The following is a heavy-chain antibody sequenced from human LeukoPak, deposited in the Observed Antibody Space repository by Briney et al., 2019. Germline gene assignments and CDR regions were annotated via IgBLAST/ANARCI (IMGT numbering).Heavy chain of an antibody. V-gene: IGHV1-18*01. CDR2: ISTYNTNT. J-gene: IGHJ6*03. D-gene: IGHD3-3*01. CDR1: GYTFTSYG. CDR3: ARVGGATTIFGVFNNLYYSYMDV. Sequence: ASVKVSCKASGYTFTSYGINWVRQAPGQGVEWMGWISTYNTNTNYAQKFQGRVTMTTDTSTSTAYMELRSLRSDDTAVYYCARVGGATTIFGVFNNLYYSYMDVWGKGTTVTVSS.